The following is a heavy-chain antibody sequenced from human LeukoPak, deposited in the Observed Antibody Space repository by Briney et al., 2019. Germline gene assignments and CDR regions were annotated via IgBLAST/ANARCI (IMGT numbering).Heavy chain of an antibody. V-gene: IGHV3-74*01. J-gene: IGHJ5*02. Sequence: GGSLRLSCAASGFTFSSYSMNWVRQAPGKGLVWVSRINSDGSTTSYADSVRGRFTISRDNAKNTVYLQMNSLSVEDTAIYYCATVRTGSGNWVDPWGQGTLVTVSS. CDR3: ATVRTGSGNWVDP. D-gene: IGHD3-10*01. CDR1: GFTFSSYS. CDR2: INSDGSTT.